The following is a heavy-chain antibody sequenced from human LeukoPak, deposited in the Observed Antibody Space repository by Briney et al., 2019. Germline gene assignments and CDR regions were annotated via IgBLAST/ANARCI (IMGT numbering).Heavy chain of an antibody. CDR1: GFTFSNAW. Sequence: GGSLRLSCAASGFTFSNAWMSWVRQAPGKGLEWVGRIKRKTDGGTTDYAAPVKDRFTISRDDSKNTLYLQMNSLRAEDTAVYYCAKDHYDFWSGYYGRDLAFDIWGQGTMVTVSS. CDR2: IKRKTDGGTT. D-gene: IGHD3-3*01. V-gene: IGHV3-15*01. J-gene: IGHJ3*02. CDR3: AKDHYDFWSGYYGRDLAFDI.